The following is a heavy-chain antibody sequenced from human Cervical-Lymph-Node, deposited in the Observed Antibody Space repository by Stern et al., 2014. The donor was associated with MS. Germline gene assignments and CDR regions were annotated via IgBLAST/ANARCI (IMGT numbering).Heavy chain of an antibody. Sequence: VQLVESGAEVKKPGASVQVSCKASGYTFTEYYVHWVRQAPGQGLEWMGWINPRSGRTKNAQKFQGRVTMTGDKSISTVYMELRALRSDDSAVYYCARRLGGYGDYYSGLDVWGQGSKVIVSS. CDR3: ARRLGGYGDYYSGLDV. J-gene: IGHJ6*02. V-gene: IGHV1-2*02. D-gene: IGHD4-17*01. CDR2: INPRSGRT. CDR1: GYTFTEYY.